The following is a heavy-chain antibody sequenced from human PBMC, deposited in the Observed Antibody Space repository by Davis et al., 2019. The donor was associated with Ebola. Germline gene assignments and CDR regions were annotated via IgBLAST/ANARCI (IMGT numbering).Heavy chain of an antibody. CDR3: ARERGDYEYVHFDY. V-gene: IGHV1-2*04. D-gene: IGHD4-17*01. CDR2: INPNSGGT. CDR1: GYTFTSYG. J-gene: IGHJ4*02. Sequence: ASVKVSCKASGYTFTSYGISWVRQAPGQGLEWMGWINPNSGGTNYAQKFQGWVTMTRDTSISTAYMELSRLRSEDTAVYYCARERGDYEYVHFDYWGQGTLVTVSS.